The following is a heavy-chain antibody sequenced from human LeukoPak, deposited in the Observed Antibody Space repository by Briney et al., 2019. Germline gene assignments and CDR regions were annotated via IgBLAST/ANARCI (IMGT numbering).Heavy chain of an antibody. Sequence: GGSLRLSCAASGFTFSSYAMHWVRQAPGKGLEYVSAISSNGGSTYYANSVKGRFTISRDNSKNTLYLQMGSLRAEDMAVYYCARRPLGDYVWGSYRYTGAFDIXXQGTMVTVSS. V-gene: IGHV3-64*01. D-gene: IGHD3-16*02. CDR3: ARRPLGDYVWGSYRYTGAFDI. J-gene: IGHJ3*02. CDR1: GFTFSSYA. CDR2: ISSNGGST.